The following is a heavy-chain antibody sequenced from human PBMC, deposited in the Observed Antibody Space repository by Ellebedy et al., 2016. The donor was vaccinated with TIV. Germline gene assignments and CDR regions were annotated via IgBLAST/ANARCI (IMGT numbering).Heavy chain of an antibody. V-gene: IGHV1-69*13. CDR2: IIGMLGTT. CDR1: GGTFSSYA. Sequence: ASVKVSCXTSGGTFSSYAVSWVRQAPGQGLEWMGGIIGMLGTTTYAQKFQGRITVSADESTSTAYMELTSLRSDDTAVYYCARAHTYYFYYMGVWGKGTTVTVSS. CDR3: ARAHTYYFYYMGV. J-gene: IGHJ6*03.